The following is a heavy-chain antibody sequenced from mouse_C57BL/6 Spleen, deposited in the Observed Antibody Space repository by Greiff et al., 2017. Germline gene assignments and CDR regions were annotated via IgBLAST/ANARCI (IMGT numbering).Heavy chain of an antibody. V-gene: IGHV5-17*01. D-gene: IGHD2-1*01. J-gene: IGHJ4*01. Sequence: EVKLMESGGGLVKPGGSLKLSCAASGFTFSDYGMHWVRQAPEKGLEWVAYISSGSSTIYYADTVKGRFTIARDNAKNTLFLQMTSLRSEDTAMYYCARREIYYGNYDAMDYWGQGTSVTVSS. CDR1: GFTFSDYG. CDR3: ARREIYYGNYDAMDY. CDR2: ISSGSSTI.